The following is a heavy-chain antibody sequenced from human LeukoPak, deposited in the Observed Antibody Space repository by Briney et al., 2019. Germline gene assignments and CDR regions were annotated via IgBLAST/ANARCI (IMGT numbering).Heavy chain of an antibody. CDR1: GGTFSSYA. J-gene: IGHJ5*02. CDR3: ARDGKITIFGVVINNWFDR. D-gene: IGHD3-3*01. CDR2: SIPIFGTA. Sequence: GSSLKVSCKASGGTFSSYAISWVRQAPGQGLEWMGGSIPIFGTANNAQQFQGRVTITADESPSTAYMELGSLRSEDRAGYYCARDGKITIFGVVINNWFDRWGQGTMVAVSS. V-gene: IGHV1-69*01.